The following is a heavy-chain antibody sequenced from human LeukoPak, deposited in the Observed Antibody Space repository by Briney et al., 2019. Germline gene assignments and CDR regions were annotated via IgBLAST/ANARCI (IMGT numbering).Heavy chain of an antibody. CDR1: GGTFSSYA. J-gene: IGHJ4*02. CDR2: IIPIFGTA. V-gene: IGHV1-69*13. D-gene: IGHD3-10*01. CDR3: ARSTTRGVWFGELLVY. Sequence: SVKVSCKASGGTFSSYAISWVRQAPGQGLEWMGGIIPIFGTANYAQKFQGRVTITADESMSTAYMELSSLRSEDTAVYYCARSTTRGVWFGELLVYWGQGTLVTVSS.